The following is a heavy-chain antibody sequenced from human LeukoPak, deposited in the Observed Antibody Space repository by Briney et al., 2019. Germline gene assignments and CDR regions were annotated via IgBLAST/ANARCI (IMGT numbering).Heavy chain of an antibody. V-gene: IGHV4-59*12. D-gene: IGHD2-15*01. CDR3: ARVVVDYYYYMDV. CDR1: GGSISSYH. Sequence: SETLSLTCTVSGGSISSYHWSWIRQPPGKGLEWIGYIYYSGSTNYNPSLKSRVTMSVDTSKNQFSLKLSSVTAADTAVYYCARVVVDYYYYMDVWGKGTTVTVSS. J-gene: IGHJ6*03. CDR2: IYYSGST.